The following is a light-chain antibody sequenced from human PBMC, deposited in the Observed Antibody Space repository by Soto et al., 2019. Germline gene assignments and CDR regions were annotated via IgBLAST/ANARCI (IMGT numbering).Light chain of an antibody. CDR2: DRS. CDR1: SSDVGSYNR. V-gene: IGLV2-18*01. CDR3: RFFTSSTPYV. Sequence: QSVMNQPPSVSASPGQSFAVSCTGTSSDVGSYNRVSRYQQPPGTAPKLMIYDRSNRPSGVPDLLSGYISGNTASLTISGLQAEDQADYYCRFFTSSTPYVFGSGTKVTVL. J-gene: IGLJ1*01.